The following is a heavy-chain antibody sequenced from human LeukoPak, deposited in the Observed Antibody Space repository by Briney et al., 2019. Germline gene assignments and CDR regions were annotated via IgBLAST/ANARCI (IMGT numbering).Heavy chain of an antibody. J-gene: IGHJ4*02. V-gene: IGHV3-23*01. CDR3: ARYSGYDFDAAPLK. CDR1: GFTFSSYA. CDR2: ISGSGGST. D-gene: IGHD5-12*01. Sequence: GGSLRPSCAASGFTFSSYAMSWVRQAPGKGLEWVSAISGSGGSTYYADSVKGRFTISRDNSKNTLYLQMNSLRAEDTAVYYCARYSGYDFDAAPLKWGQGTLVTVSS.